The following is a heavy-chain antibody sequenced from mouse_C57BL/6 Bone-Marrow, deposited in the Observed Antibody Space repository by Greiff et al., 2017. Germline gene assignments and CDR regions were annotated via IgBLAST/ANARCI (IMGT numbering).Heavy chain of an antibody. Sequence: VKLMESGAELARPGASVKLSCKASGYTFTSSGISWVKQRTGQGLEWIGELYPRSGNTSYTEKFKGKATLNADQSSSTAYMGHRSLTSEDSAVYFCACTVLLYYYAMDYWGQGTSVTVSS. CDR2: LYPRSGNT. J-gene: IGHJ4*01. V-gene: IGHV1-81*01. CDR3: ACTVLLYYYAMDY. D-gene: IGHD1-1*01. CDR1: GYTFTSSG.